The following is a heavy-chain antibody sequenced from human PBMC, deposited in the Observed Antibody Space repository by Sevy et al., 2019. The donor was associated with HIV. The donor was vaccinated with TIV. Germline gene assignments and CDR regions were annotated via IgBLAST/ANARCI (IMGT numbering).Heavy chain of an antibody. CDR3: ARALADWGSFHYSS. CDR1: GFTFATYW. J-gene: IGHJ4*02. CDR2: IKQDGTDK. V-gene: IGHV3-7*01. Sequence: GGSLRLSCAASGFTFATYWMTWVRQAPGKGLEWVAYIKQDGTDKYYVDSVRGRFAISRDNAKNSLYLHMSCLRAEDTAVYYCARALADWGSFHYSSWGRGTLVTVSS. D-gene: IGHD3-16*02.